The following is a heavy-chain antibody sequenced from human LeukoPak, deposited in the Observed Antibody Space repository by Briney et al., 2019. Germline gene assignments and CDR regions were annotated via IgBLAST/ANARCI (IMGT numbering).Heavy chain of an antibody. CDR3: ARATYLDY. CDR1: GFTFSSYD. V-gene: IGHV3-48*02. J-gene: IGHJ4*02. CDR2: ISGSSRTI. Sequence: GGSLRLSCAASGFTFSSYDMNWVRQTPGKGLEWVSYISGSSRTIYYADSVKGRFTISRDNAKNSLYLQMNSLRDEDTAVYYCARATYLDYWGQGTLVTVSS.